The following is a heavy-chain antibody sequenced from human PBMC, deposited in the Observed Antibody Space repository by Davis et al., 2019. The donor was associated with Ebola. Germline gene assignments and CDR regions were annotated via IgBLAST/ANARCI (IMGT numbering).Heavy chain of an antibody. CDR2: IWYDGSNK. Sequence: GESLKISCAASGFTFSSYGMHWVRQAPGKGLEWVAVIWYDGSNKYYADSVKGRFTISRDNSKNTLYLQMNSLRAEDTAVYYCARGSVGSRLLDWGQGTLVTVSS. CDR3: ARGSVGSRLLD. CDR1: GFTFSSYG. V-gene: IGHV3-33*08. J-gene: IGHJ4*02. D-gene: IGHD6-13*01.